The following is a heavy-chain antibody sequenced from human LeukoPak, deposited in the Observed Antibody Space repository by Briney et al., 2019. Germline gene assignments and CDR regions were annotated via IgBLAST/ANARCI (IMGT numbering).Heavy chain of an antibody. D-gene: IGHD3-10*01. J-gene: IGHJ6*02. CDR3: ARGGRPRRITMVRGLYGMDV. CDR1: GGSISSYY. CDR2: IYYSGST. Sequence: SETLSLTCTVSGGSISSYYWSWIRQPPGKGLEWIGYIYYSGSTNYNPSLKSRVTISVDTSKNQFSLKLSSVTAADTAVYYCARGGRPRRITMVRGLYGMDVWGQGTTVTVSS. V-gene: IGHV4-59*01.